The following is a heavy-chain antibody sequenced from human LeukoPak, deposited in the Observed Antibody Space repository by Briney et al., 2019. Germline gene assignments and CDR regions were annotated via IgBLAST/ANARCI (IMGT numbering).Heavy chain of an antibody. J-gene: IGHJ6*04. V-gene: IGHV4-38-2*01. CDR3: ASYYASGVSAYNYYGMDV. CDR1: GHSISTGYY. D-gene: IGHD3-10*01. Sequence: SETLSLTCAVSGHSISTGYYWGWIRQPPGKGLEWIGSMSHNRGTYYNPSLKSRVTISMDTSKNQISLRLTSVTAADKAVYYCASYYASGVSAYNYYGMDVWGKGTTVTVSS. CDR2: MSHNRGT.